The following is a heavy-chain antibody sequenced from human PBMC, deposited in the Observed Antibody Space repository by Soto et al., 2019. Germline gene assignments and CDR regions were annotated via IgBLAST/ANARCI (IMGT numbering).Heavy chain of an antibody. CDR1: GFTFSSYG. D-gene: IGHD6-13*01. Sequence: QVQLVESGGGVVQPGRSLRLSCAASGFTFSSYGMHWVRQAPGKGLERVAVISHDGSNKYYADSVKGRFTISRDNSKNTRYLQMHSLRAEDTAVYYCAKDGRGIAAAGTGYYYYGMYVWGQGATVTVSS. CDR2: ISHDGSNK. J-gene: IGHJ6*02. CDR3: AKDGRGIAAAGTGYYYYGMYV. V-gene: IGHV3-30*18.